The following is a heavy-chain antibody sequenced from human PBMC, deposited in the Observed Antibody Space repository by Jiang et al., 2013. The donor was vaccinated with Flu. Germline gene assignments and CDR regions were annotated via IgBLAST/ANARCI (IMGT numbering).Heavy chain of an antibody. D-gene: IGHD2-21*01. CDR1: GGTFSSYA. V-gene: IGHV1-69*04. CDR3: ARGQERLPGMDV. Sequence: SGAEVKKPGSSVKVSCKASGGTFSSYAISWVRQAPGQGLEWMGRIIPILGIANYAQKFQGRVTITADKSTSTAYMELSSLRSEDTAVYYCARGQERLPGMDVWGKGTTVTVSS. CDR2: IIPILGIA. J-gene: IGHJ6*04.